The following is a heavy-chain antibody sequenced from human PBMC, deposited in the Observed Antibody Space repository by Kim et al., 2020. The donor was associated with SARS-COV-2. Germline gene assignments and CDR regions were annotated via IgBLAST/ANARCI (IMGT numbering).Heavy chain of an antibody. J-gene: IGHJ4*02. CDR2: GRST. CDR3: ARGISLGA. V-gene: IGHV3-74*01. D-gene: IGHD2-21*01. Sequence: GRSTSYADAVKGRFPTSRDTAKNTLYLKMNSLRAEDTAVYYCARGISLGAWGQGSLVTVSS.